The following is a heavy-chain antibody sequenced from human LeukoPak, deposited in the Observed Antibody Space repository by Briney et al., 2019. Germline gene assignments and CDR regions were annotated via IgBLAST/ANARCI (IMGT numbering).Heavy chain of an antibody. CDR1: GGSISSGDYY. CDR3: ARETMRNNPPFDY. D-gene: IGHD3-22*01. V-gene: IGHV4-30-4*01. Sequence: SETLSLTCTVSGGSISSGDYYWSWIRQPPGKGLEWIGYIYYSGSTNYNPSLKSRVTISVDTSKNQFSLKLSSVTAADTAVYYCARETMRNNPPFDYWGQGTLVTVSS. CDR2: IYYSGST. J-gene: IGHJ4*02.